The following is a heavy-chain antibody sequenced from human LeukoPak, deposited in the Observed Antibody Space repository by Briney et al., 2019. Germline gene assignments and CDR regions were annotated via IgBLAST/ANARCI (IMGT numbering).Heavy chain of an antibody. CDR1: GYTFTSYD. V-gene: IGHV1-2*02. Sequence: ASVKVSCKASGYTFTSYDINWVRQAPGQGLEWMGWINPNSGGTNYAQKFQGRVTMTRDTSISTAYMELSRLRSDDTAVYYCARAAYGDYFDYWGQGTLVTVSS. CDR3: ARAAYGDYFDY. D-gene: IGHD4-17*01. J-gene: IGHJ4*02. CDR2: INPNSGGT.